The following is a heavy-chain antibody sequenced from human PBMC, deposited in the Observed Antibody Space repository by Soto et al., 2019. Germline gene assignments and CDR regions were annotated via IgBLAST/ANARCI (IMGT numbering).Heavy chain of an antibody. D-gene: IGHD2-21*02. Sequence: QVQLVQSGAEVKKPGSSVKVSCKASGGTFSSYAISWVRQAPGQGLEWMGGIIPIFGTANYAQKFQGRVTITADESTSTADMELSSLRSEDTAVYYCARISGGDCGGDCFQLGYWGQGTLVTVSS. CDR3: ARISGGDCGGDCFQLGY. CDR1: GGTFSSYA. V-gene: IGHV1-69*12. J-gene: IGHJ4*02. CDR2: IIPIFGTA.